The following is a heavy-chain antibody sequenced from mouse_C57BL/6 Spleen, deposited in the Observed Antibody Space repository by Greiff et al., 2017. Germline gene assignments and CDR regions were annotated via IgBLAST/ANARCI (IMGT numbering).Heavy chain of an antibody. V-gene: IGHV1-54*01. CDR1: GYAFTNYL. Sequence: QVQLQQPGAELVRPGTSVKVSCKASGYAFTNYLIEWVKQRPGQGLEWIGVINPGSGGTNYNEKFKGKATLTADKSSSTAYRQLSSLTSEDSAVYFCARRDYGGGRYAMDYWGQGTSVTVSS. J-gene: IGHJ4*01. CDR3: ARRDYGGGRYAMDY. CDR2: INPGSGGT. D-gene: IGHD1-1*02.